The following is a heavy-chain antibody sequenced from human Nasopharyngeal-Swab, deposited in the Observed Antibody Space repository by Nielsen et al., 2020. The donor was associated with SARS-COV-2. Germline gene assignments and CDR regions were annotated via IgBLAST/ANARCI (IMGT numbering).Heavy chain of an antibody. CDR3: ARALSARTTFNFIGP. D-gene: IGHD4-17*01. J-gene: IGHJ5*02. CDR2: IDPNTGGS. Sequence: WVRQAPGQGHEWMGRIDPNTGGSSSAQIFQGRVTMTRDTSISTVYIEWTSLTSDDTAVYYCARALSARTTFNFIGPWGQGTLVTVSS. V-gene: IGHV1-2*06.